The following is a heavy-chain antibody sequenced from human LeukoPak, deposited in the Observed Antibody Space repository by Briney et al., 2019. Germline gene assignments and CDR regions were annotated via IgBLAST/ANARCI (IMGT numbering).Heavy chain of an antibody. V-gene: IGHV4-61*02. D-gene: IGHD3-22*01. Sequence: SQTLSLTCTVSGGSISSGNYYWSWIRQPAGRGLEWIGRIYPSGYTNYNPSLKSRVTISVDTSKNHFSLKLSSVTAADTAVYYCARGIVRTYYYDSSGYRTEADYWGQGTLVTVSS. CDR1: GGSISSGNYY. CDR2: IYPSGYT. J-gene: IGHJ4*02. CDR3: ARGIVRTYYYDSSGYRTEADY.